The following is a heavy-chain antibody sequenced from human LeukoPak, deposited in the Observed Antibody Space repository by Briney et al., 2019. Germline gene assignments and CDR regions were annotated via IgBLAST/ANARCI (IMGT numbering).Heavy chain of an antibody. CDR1: GFTFGSYS. D-gene: IGHD5-18*01. J-gene: IGHJ4*02. CDR2: LSSSSTYI. Sequence: GGSLRLSCAASGFTFGSYSINWVRQAPGKGLEWVSSLSSSSTYINYADSVKGRFTIPRDNAKNSLYLQMNSLRAEDTAVYYCARGKYGYSYFEYWGQGTLVTVSS. V-gene: IGHV3-21*01. CDR3: ARGKYGYSYFEY.